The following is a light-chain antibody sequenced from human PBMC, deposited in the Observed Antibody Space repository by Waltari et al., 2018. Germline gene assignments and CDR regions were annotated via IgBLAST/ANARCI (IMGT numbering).Light chain of an antibody. CDR2: EDK. V-gene: IGLV6-57*01. J-gene: IGLJ2*01. CDR1: SGHIGIKH. CDR3: QSFDGDTPYVV. Sequence: NFMLTQPHSVSGSPGETVSISCTRSSGHIGIKHVQWYPQRPGRSPTAVIFEDKRRPSGVPERFSGSIDRSSNSASLTISGLRPEDEADYYCQSFDGDTPYVVFGGGTKLTVL.